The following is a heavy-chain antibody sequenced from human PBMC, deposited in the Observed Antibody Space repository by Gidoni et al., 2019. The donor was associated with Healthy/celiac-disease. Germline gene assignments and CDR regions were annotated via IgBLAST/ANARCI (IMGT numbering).Heavy chain of an antibody. CDR2: INNSGPT. V-gene: IGHV4-34*01. D-gene: IGHD4-17*01. CDR3: ARKPLSPPTTVTMDFDL. CDR1: GGSFSGYY. J-gene: IGHJ2*01. Sequence: QVQLQQWGAGLLKPSETLSLTCAVYGGSFSGYYWRWIRQPPGKGLEWIGEINNSGPTHYNPSLKSRFTISVDTSKNQFSLKLSSVTAADTAVYYCARKPLSPPTTVTMDFDLWGRGTLVTVSS.